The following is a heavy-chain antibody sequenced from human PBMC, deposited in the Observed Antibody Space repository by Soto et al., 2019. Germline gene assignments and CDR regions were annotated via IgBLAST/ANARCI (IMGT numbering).Heavy chain of an antibody. J-gene: IGHJ6*02. CDR1: GFTFSSYW. Sequence: PGGSLRLSCAASGFTFSSYWMSWVRQAPGKGLEWVANIKQDGSEKYYVDSVKGRFTISRDNAKNSLYLQMNSLRAEDTAVYYCARDRVLRFLEWLPYYGMDVWGQGTTVTVPS. D-gene: IGHD3-3*01. CDR2: IKQDGSEK. CDR3: ARDRVLRFLEWLPYYGMDV. V-gene: IGHV3-7*01.